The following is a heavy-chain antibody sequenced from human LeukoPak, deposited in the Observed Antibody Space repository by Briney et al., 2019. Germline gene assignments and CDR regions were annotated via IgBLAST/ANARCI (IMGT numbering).Heavy chain of an antibody. CDR1: GFTVSSNY. D-gene: IGHD5-18*01. Sequence: PGGSLRLSCAASGFTVSSNYMSWVRQAPGKGLEWVSVIYSGGSTYYADSVKGRFTISRDNSKNTLYLQMNSLRPEDTAVYYCARGYSYGLGSCWGQGTLVTVSS. CDR3: ARGYSYGLGSC. J-gene: IGHJ4*02. V-gene: IGHV3-53*01. CDR2: IYSGGST.